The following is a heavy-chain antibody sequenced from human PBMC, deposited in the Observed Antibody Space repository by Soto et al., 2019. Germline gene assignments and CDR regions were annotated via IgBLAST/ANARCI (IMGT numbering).Heavy chain of an antibody. CDR3: ARGPVNTN. D-gene: IGHD3-22*01. Sequence: WWSLRLSCSASVFTGSSNYMSWCRQAPGKGLEWVSVIYSGGSTYYADSVKGRFTISRDNSKNTLYLQMNSLRAEDTAVYYCARGPVNTNWGQGTLVTVSS. V-gene: IGHV3-53*01. CDR2: IYSGGST. J-gene: IGHJ4*02. CDR1: VFTGSSNY.